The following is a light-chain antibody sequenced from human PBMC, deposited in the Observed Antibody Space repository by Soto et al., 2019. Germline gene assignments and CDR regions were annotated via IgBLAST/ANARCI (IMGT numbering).Light chain of an antibody. J-gene: IGKJ5*01. Sequence: DIQMTQSPSSLSASVGDRVTITCRASQSISSYLNWYQQKPGKAPKLLIYAASSLQSGVPSRFSGSGSGTDFTLTISSLQPEDFATYYCQQSYSTHSITFGPGTRLEIK. CDR1: QSISSY. CDR3: QQSYSTHSIT. V-gene: IGKV1-39*01. CDR2: AAS.